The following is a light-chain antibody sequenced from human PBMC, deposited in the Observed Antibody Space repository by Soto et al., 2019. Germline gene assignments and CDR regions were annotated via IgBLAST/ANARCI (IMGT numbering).Light chain of an antibody. V-gene: IGLV2-14*01. CDR2: EVS. CDR3: SSYTRSTGV. CDR1: SSDVGGYND. J-gene: IGLJ3*02. Sequence: QSALTQPASVSGSPGQSITISCTGTSSDVGGYNDVSWYQQHPGKAPKLMIYEVSNRPSGVSNRFSGSKSGNTASLTISGLQAEDEADYYCSSYTRSTGVFGGGTKLTVL.